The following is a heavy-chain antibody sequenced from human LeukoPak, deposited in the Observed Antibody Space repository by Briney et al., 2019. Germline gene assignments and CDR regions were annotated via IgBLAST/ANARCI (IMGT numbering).Heavy chain of an antibody. CDR1: GGSFSGYY. J-gene: IGHJ4*02. V-gene: IGHV4-34*01. Sequence: PSETLSLTCAVYGGSFSGYYWSWIRQPPGKGLEWIGEINHSGSTNYNPSLKSRVTISVDTSKNQFSLKLSSVTAADTAVYYCARTYDSSAFDYWGQGTLVTVSS. CDR2: INHSGST. CDR3: ARTYDSSAFDY. D-gene: IGHD3-22*01.